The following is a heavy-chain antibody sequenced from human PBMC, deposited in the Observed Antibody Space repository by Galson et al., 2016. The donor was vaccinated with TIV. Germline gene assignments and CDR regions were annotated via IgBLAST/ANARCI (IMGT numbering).Heavy chain of an antibody. J-gene: IGHJ4*02. CDR1: GYSFSTYD. V-gene: IGHV1-8*01. D-gene: IGHD4-17*01. CDR3: ARSGDYGDY. Sequence: SLKVSCKASGYSFSTYDINWVRQAPGQGLEWMGWMNPNSGNTGYSQKFRGRVTMTRNTSERTAYMELSSLTSEDTAVYYCARSGDYGDYWGQGTLVTVSS. CDR2: MNPNSGNT.